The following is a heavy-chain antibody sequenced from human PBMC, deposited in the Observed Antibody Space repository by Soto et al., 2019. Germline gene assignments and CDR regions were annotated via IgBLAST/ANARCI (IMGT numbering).Heavy chain of an antibody. CDR3: AKPFYDFCSGYYTTDY. J-gene: IGHJ4*02. Sequence: PGGSLRLSCAVSGFNFRNYAMNWVRQAPGKGLEWVSAISGSGGSTYYADSVKGRFTMSRDNSKKMLYLQMNSLRADDTAVYYCAKPFYDFCSGYYTTDYWGQGTLVTVSS. CDR2: ISGSGGST. V-gene: IGHV3-23*01. D-gene: IGHD3-3*01. CDR1: GFNFRNYA.